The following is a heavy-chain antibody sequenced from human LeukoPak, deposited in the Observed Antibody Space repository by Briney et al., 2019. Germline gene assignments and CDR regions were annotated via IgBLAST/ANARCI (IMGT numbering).Heavy chain of an antibody. Sequence: ISAYNRNTNYAQKLQGRVTMTTDTSTSTAYMELRSLRSDDTAVYYCARGHYYDSSGAFDIWGQGTMVTVSS. CDR3: ARGHYYDSSGAFDI. J-gene: IGHJ3*02. CDR2: ISAYNRNT. V-gene: IGHV1-18*01. D-gene: IGHD3-22*01.